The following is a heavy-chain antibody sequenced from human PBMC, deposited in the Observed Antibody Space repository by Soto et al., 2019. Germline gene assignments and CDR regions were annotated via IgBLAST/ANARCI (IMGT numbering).Heavy chain of an antibody. J-gene: IGHJ5*02. CDR2: IYYSGST. CDR3: AREDYGDYL. CDR1: GDSISSYY. Sequence: SETLSLTCTVSGDSISSYYWSWIRQPPGKGLEWIGYIYYSGSTNYNPSLKSRVTISVDTSKNQFSLKLSSVTAADTAVYYCAREDYGDYLWGQGTLVTVSS. V-gene: IGHV4-59*01. D-gene: IGHD4-17*01.